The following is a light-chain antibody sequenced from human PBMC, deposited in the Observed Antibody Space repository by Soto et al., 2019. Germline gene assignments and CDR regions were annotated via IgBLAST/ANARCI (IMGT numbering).Light chain of an antibody. V-gene: IGKV4-1*01. CDR2: WAS. J-gene: IGKJ4*01. CDR1: QSILYTSNNKNY. CDR3: QQYYSTPS. Sequence: DIVMTQSPDSLAVSLGERATINCKSSQSILYTSNNKNYLAWYQQKPGQPPRLLIYWASTRESGVPDRFIGSGSGADFTLTIRSLQAEDVAVYYCQQYYSTPSFGGGTKVDIK.